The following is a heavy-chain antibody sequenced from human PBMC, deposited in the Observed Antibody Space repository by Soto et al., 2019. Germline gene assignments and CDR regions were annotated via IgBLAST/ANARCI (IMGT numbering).Heavy chain of an antibody. J-gene: IGHJ5*02. CDR1: GFTFNSYA. Sequence: GGSLRLSCAASGFTFNSYAMTWVRQAPGKGLEWVSGLSDGGGSTFYADSVKGRFTISRDNAKNTLYLQMSSLRADDTAIYFCARVRPRREFDPWGQGTLVTVSS. CDR3: ARVRPRREFDP. CDR2: LSDGGGST. V-gene: IGHV3-23*01.